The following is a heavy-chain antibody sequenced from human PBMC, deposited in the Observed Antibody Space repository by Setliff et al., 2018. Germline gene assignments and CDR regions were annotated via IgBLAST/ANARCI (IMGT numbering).Heavy chain of an antibody. D-gene: IGHD1-26*01. CDR3: ARDNPIVGATDY. Sequence: SETLSLTCTISGGSINNYYWSWIRQPAGKGLEWVGRLHTSGSTNYNPSLKSRVTISVDTSKNQFSLNLSSVTAADTAVYFCARDNPIVGATDYWGQGILVTVS. J-gene: IGHJ4*02. CDR2: LHTSGST. CDR1: GGSINNYY. V-gene: IGHV4-4*07.